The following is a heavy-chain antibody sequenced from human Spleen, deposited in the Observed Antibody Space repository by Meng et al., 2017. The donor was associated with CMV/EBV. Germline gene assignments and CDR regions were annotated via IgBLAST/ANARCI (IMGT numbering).Heavy chain of an antibody. CDR2: IYPGDSDT. CDR1: GYSFSTYW. Sequence: GESLKISCKGSGYSFSTYWITWVRQMPGKGLEWMGIIYPGDSDTRYSPSFQGQVTISADKSISAAYLQWNSLKASDTAMYYCARQDCTSTSCSGGLVYWGQGTLVTVSS. V-gene: IGHV5-51*01. J-gene: IGHJ4*02. D-gene: IGHD2-2*01. CDR3: ARQDCTSTSCSGGLVY.